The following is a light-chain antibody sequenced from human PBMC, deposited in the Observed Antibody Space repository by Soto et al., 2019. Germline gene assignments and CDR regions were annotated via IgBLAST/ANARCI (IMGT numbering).Light chain of an antibody. CDR1: ESVTSS. J-gene: IGKJ1*01. Sequence: EIVMTQSPATLSESPGDRATLCCWASESVTSSLAWYQQKPGQPPRLLIYAASTRATDVPARFSGGGSETEFTLTISSLQSEDFAVYFCQQYNIWPLWTFGQGTKVEIK. CDR3: QQYNIWPLWT. CDR2: AAS. V-gene: IGKV3-15*01.